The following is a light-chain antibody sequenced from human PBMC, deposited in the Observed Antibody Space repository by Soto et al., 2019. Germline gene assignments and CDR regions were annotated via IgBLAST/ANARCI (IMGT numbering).Light chain of an antibody. CDR1: QYVTTN. J-gene: IGKJ1*01. CDR3: QQYNDWPGGT. Sequence: TLSVSPGERDTLSCRASQYVTTNLAWYQQRPGQAPRLLIYGASTRATGIPARFSGSGSGRDFELTISSLQSEDFAVYYCQQYNDWPGGTFGRGT. CDR2: GAS. V-gene: IGKV3-15*01.